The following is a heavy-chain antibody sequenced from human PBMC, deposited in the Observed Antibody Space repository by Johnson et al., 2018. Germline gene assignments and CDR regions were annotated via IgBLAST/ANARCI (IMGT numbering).Heavy chain of an antibody. D-gene: IGHD6-6*01. V-gene: IGHV3-23*01. J-gene: IGHJ4*02. CDR2: ISGGGGST. CDR1: VFTFSNCA. CDR3: AKSPKYGSSSGYFDY. Sequence: VQSGGSLRLSCAASVFTFSNCAMNWVRQAPGKGLEWISAISGGGGSTDYADSVKGRFTISRDNSKNTLSLQMNSLRAGDTAVYYCAKSPKYGSSSGYFDYWGQGTLVTVSS.